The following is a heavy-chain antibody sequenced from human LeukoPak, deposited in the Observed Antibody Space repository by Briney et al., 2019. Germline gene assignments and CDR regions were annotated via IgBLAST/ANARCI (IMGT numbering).Heavy chain of an antibody. CDR1: GVSISSYY. CDR2: IYYSGST. Sequence: PSETLSLTCTVSGVSISSYYWSWIRQPPGKGLEWIGYIYYSGSTNYNPSLRSRVTISVDTSKNQFSLKLSSVTAADTAVYYCARGGNYGDYDGYFDYWGQGTLVTVSS. J-gene: IGHJ4*02. CDR3: ARGGNYGDYDGYFDY. D-gene: IGHD4-17*01. V-gene: IGHV4-59*08.